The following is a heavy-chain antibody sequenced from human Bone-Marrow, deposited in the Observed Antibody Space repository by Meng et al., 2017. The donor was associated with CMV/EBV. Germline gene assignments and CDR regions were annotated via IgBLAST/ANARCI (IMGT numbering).Heavy chain of an antibody. D-gene: IGHD6-19*01. Sequence: CAASGFTFSRYSMTWVRQAPGKGLECVSSISSSSSYIYYADSVKGRFTISRDNAKNSLYLQMNSLRAEDTAVYYCARENQQWLGPDYWGQGTPVTVSS. CDR3: ARENQQWLGPDY. V-gene: IGHV3-21*01. CDR2: ISSSSSYI. CDR1: GFTFSRYS. J-gene: IGHJ4*02.